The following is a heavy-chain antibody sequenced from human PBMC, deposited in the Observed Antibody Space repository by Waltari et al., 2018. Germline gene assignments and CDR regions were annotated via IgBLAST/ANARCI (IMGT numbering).Heavy chain of an antibody. CDR1: GGSFSGYY. J-gene: IGHJ4*02. V-gene: IGHV4-34*01. Sequence: QVQLQQWGAGLLKPSETLSLTCAVYGGSFSGYYWSWIRQPPGKGLEWIGEINHSGSTNYHPSLKSRVTISVDTSKNQFSLKLSSVTAADTAVYYCARGEDFDYWGQGTLVTVSS. CDR2: INHSGST. CDR3: ARGEDFDY.